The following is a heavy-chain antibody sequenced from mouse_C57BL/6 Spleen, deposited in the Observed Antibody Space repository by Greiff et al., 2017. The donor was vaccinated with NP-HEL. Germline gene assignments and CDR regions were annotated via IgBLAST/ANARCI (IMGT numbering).Heavy chain of an antibody. CDR2: ISYDGSN. Sequence: EVQLQQSGPGLVKPSQSLSLTCSVTGYSITSGYYWNWIRQFPGNKLEWMGYISYDGSNNYNPSFKNRISITRDTSKNQFFLKLTSVTTEDTATYYCARERDWDKTWFAYWGQGTLVTVSA. V-gene: IGHV3-6*01. J-gene: IGHJ3*01. CDR1: GYSITSGYY. CDR3: ARERDWDKTWFAY. D-gene: IGHD4-1*01.